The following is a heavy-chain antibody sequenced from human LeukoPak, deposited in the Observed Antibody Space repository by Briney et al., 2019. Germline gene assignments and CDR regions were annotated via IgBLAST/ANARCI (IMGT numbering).Heavy chain of an antibody. CDR2: IYPGDSDT. J-gene: IGHJ6*02. CDR1: GYSFTSYW. D-gene: IGHD6-19*01. Sequence: GESLKISCQGSGYSFTSYWIGWVRPMPGKGLEWMGIIYPGDSDTRYSPSFQGQVTISADKSISTAYLQWSSLKASDTAMYYCARHCIAVAPTSTYYYYGMDVWGQGTTVTVSS. CDR3: ARHCIAVAPTSTYYYYGMDV. V-gene: IGHV5-51*01.